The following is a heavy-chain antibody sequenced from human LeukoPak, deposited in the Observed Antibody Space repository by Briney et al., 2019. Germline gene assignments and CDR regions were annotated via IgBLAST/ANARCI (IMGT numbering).Heavy chain of an antibody. J-gene: IGHJ3*02. Sequence: PGGSLRLSCAASGFTFSSYWMHWVRQAPGKGLVWVSRINSDGSSTSYADSVKGRFTISRDNAKNTLYLQMNSLRAEDTAVYYCASSSSGPLYAFDIWGQGTMVTVSS. V-gene: IGHV3-74*01. CDR2: INSDGSST. CDR3: ASSSSGPLYAFDI. CDR1: GFTFSSYW. D-gene: IGHD3-22*01.